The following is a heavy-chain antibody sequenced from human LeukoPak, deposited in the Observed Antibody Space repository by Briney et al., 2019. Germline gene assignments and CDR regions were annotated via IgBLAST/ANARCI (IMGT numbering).Heavy chain of an antibody. CDR3: ARDPGYSSGWFDY. V-gene: IGHV3-21*01. CDR1: GFTFSSYG. J-gene: IGHJ4*02. D-gene: IGHD6-19*01. CDR2: ISASSNFI. Sequence: GGSLRLSCAASGFTFSSYGMHWVRQAPGKGLEWVSSISASSNFISYADSVKGRFTISRDNAKKSLYLQMNSVRAEDTAVYYCARDPGYSSGWFDYWGQGALVTVSS.